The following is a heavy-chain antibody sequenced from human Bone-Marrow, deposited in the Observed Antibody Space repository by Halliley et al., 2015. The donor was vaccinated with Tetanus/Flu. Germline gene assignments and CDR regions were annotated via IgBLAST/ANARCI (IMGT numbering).Heavy chain of an antibody. CDR2: IFPRDSDT. CDR3: ARSLLGYSYGYYFDY. J-gene: IGHJ4*02. V-gene: IGHV5-51*01. CDR1: GYKFTSYW. D-gene: IGHD5-18*01. Sequence: QLVQSGAEVKKPGESLKISCKGSGYKFTSYWIGWVRQKPGKGLEWMGIIFPRDSDTRYNPSFQGQVTISVDKSISTAYLQWSSLKASDTAMYYCARSLLGYSYGYYFDYWGQGTLVTVSS.